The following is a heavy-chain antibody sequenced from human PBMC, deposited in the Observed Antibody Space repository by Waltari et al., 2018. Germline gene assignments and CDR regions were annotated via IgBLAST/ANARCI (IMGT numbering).Heavy chain of an antibody. Sequence: QVHLQESGPGLVKASETLSLTCAVSGSSISSDNFWGWVRQPPGKGLEWIGNIYHRGNTYYNPSLQSRVTILVDKSKNQFSLKLSSVTAADTAVYHCARVSPANYAFDIWGQGTMVTVSS. D-gene: IGHD2-2*01. CDR1: GSSISSDNF. J-gene: IGHJ3*02. CDR2: IYHRGNT. CDR3: ARVSPANYAFDI. V-gene: IGHV4-38-2*01.